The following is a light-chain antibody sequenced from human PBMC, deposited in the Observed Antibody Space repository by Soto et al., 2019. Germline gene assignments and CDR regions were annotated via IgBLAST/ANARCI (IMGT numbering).Light chain of an antibody. V-gene: IGKV3-20*01. Sequence: IVLTQLPDTLSLSPGERATLSCRASQSIRSGRLAWYQQKPGQTPSLLIYGASTRATGIPDRFSGSGSGTHFTLTISRLEPGDFAVYYCQHFGGTTFTFGQGTRLEI. CDR3: QHFGGTTFT. CDR1: QSIRSGR. CDR2: GAS. J-gene: IGKJ5*01.